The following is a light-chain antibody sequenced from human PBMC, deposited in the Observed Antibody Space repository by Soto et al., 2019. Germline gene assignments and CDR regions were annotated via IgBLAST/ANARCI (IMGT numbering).Light chain of an antibody. CDR3: QQYGRSPL. V-gene: IGKV3-20*01. Sequence: ENVLTQSPGTLSLSPGETASLSCRASRGVGTSYLAWYQQKPGQAPRLLLYGTSNRATGIPDRFSGSGSGTDFTLTISVLEPEDFAVYFCQQYGRSPLFGQGTKLEIK. J-gene: IGKJ2*01. CDR1: RGVGTSY. CDR2: GTS.